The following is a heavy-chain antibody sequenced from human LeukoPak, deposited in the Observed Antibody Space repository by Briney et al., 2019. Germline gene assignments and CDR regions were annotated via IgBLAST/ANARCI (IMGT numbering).Heavy chain of an antibody. CDR3: ASGAAGRLAYFVAGDYPTN. V-gene: IGHV1-18*01. CDR2: ISAYNGNT. CDR1: GYTFTSYG. J-gene: IGHJ4*02. Sequence: ASVKVSCKTSGYTFTSYGISWVRQAPEQGLEWMGWISAYNGNTNYAQKFQGRVTMTTDTSTSTAYMEVRSLRSGDTAVYYCASGAAGRLAYFVAGDYPTNWGQGTLVTVSS. D-gene: IGHD4-17*01.